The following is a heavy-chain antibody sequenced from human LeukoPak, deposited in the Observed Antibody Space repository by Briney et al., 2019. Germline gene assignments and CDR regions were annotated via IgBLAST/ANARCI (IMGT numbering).Heavy chain of an antibody. J-gene: IGHJ4*02. V-gene: IGHV3-13*01. CDR3: AREWNSIFDY. CDR2: IGTIGDT. CDR1: GFTFSSSD. D-gene: IGHD1-7*01. Sequence: PGGSLRLSCAASGFTFSSSDMHWVRQPPGKGLEWVSAIGTIGDTYYPGSVKGRFTISRDNAKNSLYLQMNSLRAEDTAVYYCAREWNSIFDYWGQGTLVTVSS.